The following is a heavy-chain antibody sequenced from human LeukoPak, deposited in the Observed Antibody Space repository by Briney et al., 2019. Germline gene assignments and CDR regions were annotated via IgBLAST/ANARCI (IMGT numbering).Heavy chain of an antibody. V-gene: IGHV1-2*02. D-gene: IGHD5-24*01. CDR3: ARSRDAYKIDGFVI. CDR2: INPNSGAT. CDR1: GYTFTDYY. J-gene: IGHJ3*02. Sequence: ASVKVSCKASGYTFTDYYMHWVRQAPGQGLEWMGWINPNSGATYYAQKFQGRVTMTRDTSFSTAYMEMSRLRSDDTAVYYCARSRDAYKIDGFVIWGRGTMVTVSS.